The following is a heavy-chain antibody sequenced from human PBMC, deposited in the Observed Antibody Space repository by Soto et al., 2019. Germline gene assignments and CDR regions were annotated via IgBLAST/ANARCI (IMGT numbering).Heavy chain of an antibody. V-gene: IGHV3-33*01. CDR2: IRNDGSDK. Sequence: PGGSLRLSCAASGFIFSPYGIHWVRQAPGKGLEWVAPIRNDGSDKYYAESVTGRFTISRDNSKNTVYLQMNSLRAEDTALYFCARAPRMAPFDIWGQGTMVTVS. CDR1: GFIFSPYG. J-gene: IGHJ3*02. CDR3: ARAPRMAPFDI.